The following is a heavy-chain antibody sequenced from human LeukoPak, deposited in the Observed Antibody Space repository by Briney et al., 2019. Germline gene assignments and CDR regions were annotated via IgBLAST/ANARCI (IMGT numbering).Heavy chain of an antibody. CDR1: GYTFTTYG. J-gene: IGHJ4*02. V-gene: IGHV1-18*01. D-gene: IGHD2-2*01. CDR2: VSGYTGNT. Sequence: ASLKVSCKTSGYTFTTYGVSWVRQAPGQGLEWMGWVSGYTGNTNYAERFQGRVTMTTDTSTTTVYMELTSLRSDDTAVYYCARGEVSASLYYFDFWGQGTLVTVS. CDR3: ARGEVSASLYYFDF.